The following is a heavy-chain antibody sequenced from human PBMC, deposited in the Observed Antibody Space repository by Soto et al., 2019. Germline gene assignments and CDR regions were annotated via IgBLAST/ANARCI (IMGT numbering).Heavy chain of an antibody. CDR2: MSTYNENK. CDR1: GYAFTSYG. D-gene: IGHD2-15*01. CDR3: AKDARDAATSDV. V-gene: IGHV1-18*01. Sequence: QAQLLQSEPELRKPGASVKVSCKASGYAFTSYGINWVRRAPGQGLEWVGWMSTYNENKVYAQKLQGRVAMTMDAATSTAYLDLGPLRSDDTAVYYCAKDARDAATSDVWGQGTMVTVSS. J-gene: IGHJ3*01.